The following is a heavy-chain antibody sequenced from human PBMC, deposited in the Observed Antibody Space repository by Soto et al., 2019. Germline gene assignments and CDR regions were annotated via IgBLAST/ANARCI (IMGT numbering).Heavy chain of an antibody. D-gene: IGHD4-17*01. J-gene: IGHJ4*02. V-gene: IGHV1-69*02. CDR3: EGRMVGDYWDFDY. CDR1: GGTFSRYF. Sequence: QVQLVQSGAEVKKPGSSVKVSCKAYGGTFSRYFISWVRQAPGQGLEWMGRIIPILGIANYAQKFQGRVTITADQSTRTAYVELSSLRSEDTAVYLCEGRMVGDYWDFDYWGQCPLVTVSS. CDR2: IIPILGIA.